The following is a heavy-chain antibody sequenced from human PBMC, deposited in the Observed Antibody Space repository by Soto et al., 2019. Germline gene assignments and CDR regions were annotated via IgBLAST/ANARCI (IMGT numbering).Heavy chain of an antibody. CDR3: AGVDSSGYYGDTNFDY. J-gene: IGHJ4*02. CDR2: IYYSGST. V-gene: IGHV4-59*08. Sequence: QVQLQESGPGLVKPSETLSLTCTVSGGSISSYYWSWIRQPPGKGLEWIGYIYYSGSTNYNPSLKSRVTISVDTSKNQFSLKLSSVTAADTAVYYCAGVDSSGYYGDTNFDYWGQGTLVTVSS. D-gene: IGHD3-22*01. CDR1: GGSISSYY.